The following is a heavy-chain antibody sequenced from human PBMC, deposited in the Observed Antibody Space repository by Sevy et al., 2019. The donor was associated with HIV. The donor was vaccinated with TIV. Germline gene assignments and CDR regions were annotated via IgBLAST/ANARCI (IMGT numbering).Heavy chain of an antibody. Sequence: GGSLRLSCVASGLAFTRYAMSWVRQAPGKGLEWVSTISNSGVNIYYADSVKGRFTISRDNAKNSLYLQMNSLRAEDTALYYCAKDTSPNYYGSGGTDYWGQGTLVTVSS. J-gene: IGHJ4*02. V-gene: IGHV3-23*01. CDR3: AKDTSPNYYGSGGTDY. D-gene: IGHD3-10*01. CDR2: ISNSGVNI. CDR1: GLAFTRYA.